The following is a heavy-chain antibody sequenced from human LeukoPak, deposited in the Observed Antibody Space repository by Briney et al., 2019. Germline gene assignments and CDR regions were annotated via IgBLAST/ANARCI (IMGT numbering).Heavy chain of an antibody. J-gene: IGHJ6*03. D-gene: IGHD2-2*01. Sequence: ASVKVSCKASGYTFTSYGISWVRQAPGQGLEWMGWISAYNGNTNYAQKFQGRVTITTDESTSTAYMELSSLRSEDTAVYYCATLGYCSSTSCQPRYYYYYMDVWGKGTTVTVSS. CDR2: ISAYNGNT. V-gene: IGHV1-18*01. CDR3: ATLGYCSSTSCQPRYYYYYMDV. CDR1: GYTFTSYG.